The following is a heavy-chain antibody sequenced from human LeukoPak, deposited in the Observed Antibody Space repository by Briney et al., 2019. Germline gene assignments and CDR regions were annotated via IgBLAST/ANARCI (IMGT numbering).Heavy chain of an antibody. CDR2: VSNSGST. CDR1: GRSIRNYY. J-gene: IGHJ4*03. CDR3: ASRAYYDSSGLDY. V-gene: IGHV4-59*08. Sequence: SETLSLTCSVSGRSIRNYYWTWIRQPPGKGLEWIGHVSNSGSTKYNPSLKSRVTISIDTSKKHFSLKLSSVTAADTAVYYCASRAYYDSSGLDYWGQGTTVTVSS. D-gene: IGHD3-22*01.